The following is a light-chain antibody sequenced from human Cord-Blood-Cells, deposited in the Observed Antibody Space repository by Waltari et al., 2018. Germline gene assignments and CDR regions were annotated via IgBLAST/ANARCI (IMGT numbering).Light chain of an antibody. CDR2: AAS. V-gene: IGKV1-5*01. CDR3: QQYYSYSWT. CDR1: QGISSC. J-gene: IGKJ1*01. Sequence: DIQMTQSPSTLSASIGDRVTITCRASQGISSCLAWYQQKPGKAPKLLIYAASSLESGVPSRFSGSGSGTEFTLTISCLQSEDFATYYCQQYYSYSWTFGQGTKVEIK.